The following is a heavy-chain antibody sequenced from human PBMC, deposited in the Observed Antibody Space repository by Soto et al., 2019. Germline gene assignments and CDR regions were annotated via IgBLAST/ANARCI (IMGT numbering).Heavy chain of an antibody. CDR2: ISSSSSYI. D-gene: IGHD6-13*01. J-gene: IGHJ6*02. Sequence: PVGSLRLSCAASGFTFSSYSMNWVRQAPGKGLEWVSSISSSSSYIYYADSVKGRFTISRDNAKNSLYLQMNSLRAEDTAVYYCARDGYSSSWQYYYYYGMDVWGQGTTVTVSS. CDR1: GFTFSSYS. V-gene: IGHV3-21*01. CDR3: ARDGYSSSWQYYYYYGMDV.